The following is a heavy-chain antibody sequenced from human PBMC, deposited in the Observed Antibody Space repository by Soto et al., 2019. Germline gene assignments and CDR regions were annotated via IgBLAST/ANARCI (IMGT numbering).Heavy chain of an antibody. CDR2: IFSSDEK. CDR1: GFSLTNNKMG. J-gene: IGHJ6*02. D-gene: IGHD3-10*01. V-gene: IGHV2-26*01. CDR3: ARISGGSPYYYAMDV. Sequence: QVTLKESGPVLVKPTETLTLTCTVSGFSLTNNKMGVSWIRQPPGKALEWLANIFSSDEKSYSTSLKSRVTSSQDTSKSQVVLKVTNMDPVDTATDYCARISGGSPYYYAMDVWGQGTTVPVSS.